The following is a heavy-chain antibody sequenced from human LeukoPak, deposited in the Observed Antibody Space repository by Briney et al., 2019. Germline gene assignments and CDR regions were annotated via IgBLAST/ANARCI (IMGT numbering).Heavy chain of an antibody. CDR1: GHTFTSYD. Sequence: ASVKVSCKASGHTFTSYDINWVRQATGQGLEWMGWMNPNSGNTGYAQKFQGRVTMTRDTSTSTVYMELSSLRSEDTAVYYCAREYPYSSSSDYDYWGQGTLVTVSS. CDR2: MNPNSGNT. V-gene: IGHV1-8*01. J-gene: IGHJ4*02. D-gene: IGHD6-6*01. CDR3: AREYPYSSSSDYDY.